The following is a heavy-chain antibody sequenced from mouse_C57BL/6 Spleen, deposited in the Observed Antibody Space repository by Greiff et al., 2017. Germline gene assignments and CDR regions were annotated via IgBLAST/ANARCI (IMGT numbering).Heavy chain of an antibody. J-gene: IGHJ2*01. CDR2: IWSGGST. V-gene: IGHV2-2*01. CDR3: ARNPLFYYGSSFYYFDY. CDR1: GFSLTSYG. D-gene: IGHD1-1*01. Sequence: VQLQQSGPGLVQPSQSLSITCTVSGFSLTSYGVHWVRQSPGKGLEWLGVIWSGGSTDYNAAFISRLGISKDNSKSQVFFKMNSLQADDTAIYYCARNPLFYYGSSFYYFDYWGQGTTLTVSS.